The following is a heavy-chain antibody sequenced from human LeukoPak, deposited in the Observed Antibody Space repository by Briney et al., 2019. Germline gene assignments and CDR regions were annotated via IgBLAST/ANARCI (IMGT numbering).Heavy chain of an antibody. CDR2: IYSGGST. Sequence: GGSLRLSCAASGFTVSSNYMSWVRQAPGKGLEWVSVIYSGGSTYYADSVKGRFTISGDNSKNTLYLQMNSLRAEETAVYYCARLMCYDFCSGYSHKIDEIDPWGQGTLDTVSS. D-gene: IGHD3-3*01. CDR3: ARLMCYDFCSGYSHKIDEIDP. V-gene: IGHV3-66*02. CDR1: GFTVSSNY. J-gene: IGHJ5*02.